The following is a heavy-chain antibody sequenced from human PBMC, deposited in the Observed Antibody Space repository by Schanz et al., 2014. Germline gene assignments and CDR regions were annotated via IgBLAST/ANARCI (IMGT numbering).Heavy chain of an antibody. V-gene: IGHV3-72*01. CDR2: SRNKGHSYTS. CDR3: ARRNFYDKSAAFDY. J-gene: IGHJ4*02. CDR1: GFTFTNYA. Sequence: EVHLLESGGGLVKPGGSLRLSCAASGFTFTNYAMTWVRQAPGKGLEWVGHSRNKGHSYTSEYAASVKGRFTISRDESESSLYLQMDSLKTEDTAVYYCARRNFYDKSAAFDYWGQGSLVTVSS. D-gene: IGHD3-9*01.